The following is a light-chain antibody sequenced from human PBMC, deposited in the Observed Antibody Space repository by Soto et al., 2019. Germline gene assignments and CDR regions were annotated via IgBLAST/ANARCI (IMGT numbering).Light chain of an antibody. V-gene: IGKV3-15*01. CDR1: QSVSSS. CDR3: QQYNNWPRT. Sequence: IVMTQSPATLSVSPGERATLSCRASQSVSSSLAWYQQKPGQAPRLLIFGASTRATGIPARFSGSGSGTEFTLTINSLQSEDVALYYCQQYNNWPRTFGQGTTVEIK. J-gene: IGKJ1*01. CDR2: GAS.